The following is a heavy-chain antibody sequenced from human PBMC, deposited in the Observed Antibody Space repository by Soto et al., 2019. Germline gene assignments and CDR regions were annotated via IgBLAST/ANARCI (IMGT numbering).Heavy chain of an antibody. Sequence: XSVKVSCKVSGYTLTELSMHWVRQAPGKGLEWMGGFDPEDGETIYAQKFQGRVTMTEDTSTDTAYMELSSLRSEDTAVYYCATWIGWLQLFYYFDYWGQGTLVTVSS. D-gene: IGHD5-12*01. J-gene: IGHJ4*02. CDR1: GYTLTELS. V-gene: IGHV1-24*01. CDR2: FDPEDGET. CDR3: ATWIGWLQLFYYFDY.